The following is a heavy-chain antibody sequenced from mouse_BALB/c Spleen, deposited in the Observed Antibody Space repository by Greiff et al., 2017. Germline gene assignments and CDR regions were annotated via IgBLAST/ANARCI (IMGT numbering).Heavy chain of an antibody. CDR2: IRLKSNNYAT. CDR3: NSGYGNYVDY. J-gene: IGHJ2*01. CDR1: GFTFSNYW. V-gene: IGHV6-6*02. Sequence: EVMLVESGGGLVQPGGSMKLSCVASGFTFSNYWMNWVRQSPEKGLEWVAEIRLKSNNYATHYAESVKGRFTISRDDSKSSVYLQMNNLRAEDTGIYYCNSGYGNYVDYWGQGTTLTVSS. D-gene: IGHD2-10*02.